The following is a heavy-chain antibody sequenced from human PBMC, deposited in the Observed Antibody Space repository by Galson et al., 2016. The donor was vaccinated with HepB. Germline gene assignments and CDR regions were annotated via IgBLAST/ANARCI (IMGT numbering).Heavy chain of an antibody. D-gene: IGHD3-9*01. CDR1: GGTLNNYG. CDR3: ARVLYFDWLPNFYYYGMDV. Sequence: SVKVSCKASGGTLNNYGVTWVRQAPGQGLEWVGGIIPFFGSANYAQKFQGRVTITADESARTAYMEMSSLGSGDTAVYYCARVLYFDWLPNFYYYGMDVWGQGTTVTVSS. V-gene: IGHV1-69*13. CDR2: IIPFFGSA. J-gene: IGHJ6*02.